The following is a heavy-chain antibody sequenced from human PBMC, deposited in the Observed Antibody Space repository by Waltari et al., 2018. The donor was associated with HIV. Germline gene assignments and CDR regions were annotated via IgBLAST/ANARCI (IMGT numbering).Heavy chain of an antibody. D-gene: IGHD2-2*02. CDR2: IKQDGSEK. CDR3: ASPSIRAGMDV. V-gene: IGHV3-7*01. J-gene: IGHJ6*02. CDR1: GFTFSNFW. Sequence: EVQLVESGGGLVQPGGSLRLSCAASGFTFSNFWMSWVRQAPGKGLEWLANIKQDGSEKYHVDSVKGRFTISRDNAKNSLYLQMNSLRAEDTAVYYCASPSIRAGMDVWGQGTTVTVSS.